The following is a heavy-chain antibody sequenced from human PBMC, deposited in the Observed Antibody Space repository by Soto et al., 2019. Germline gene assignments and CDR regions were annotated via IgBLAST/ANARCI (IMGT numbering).Heavy chain of an antibody. CDR3: AGGFTDTAMVFYYYYYGMDV. V-gene: IGHV4-34*01. Sequence: SETLSLTCAVYGGSFSGYYWSWIRQPPGKGLEWIGEINHSGSTNYNPSLKSRVTISVDTSKNQFSLKLSSVTAADTAVYYCAGGFTDTAMVFYYYYYGMDVWGQGTTVTVSS. CDR2: INHSGST. CDR1: GGSFSGYY. J-gene: IGHJ6*02. D-gene: IGHD5-18*01.